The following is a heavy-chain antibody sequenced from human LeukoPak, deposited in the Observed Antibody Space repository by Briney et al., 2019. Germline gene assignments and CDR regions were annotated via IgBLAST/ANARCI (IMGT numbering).Heavy chain of an antibody. Sequence: SVKVSCKASGGTFSSYAISWVRQAPGQGLERMGGIIPIFGTANYAQKFQGRVTITADKSTSTAYMELSSLRSEDTAVYYCASRSGSYSIDYWGQGTLVTVSS. D-gene: IGHD3-10*01. V-gene: IGHV1-69*06. CDR2: IIPIFGTA. CDR3: ASRSGSYSIDY. J-gene: IGHJ4*02. CDR1: GGTFSSYA.